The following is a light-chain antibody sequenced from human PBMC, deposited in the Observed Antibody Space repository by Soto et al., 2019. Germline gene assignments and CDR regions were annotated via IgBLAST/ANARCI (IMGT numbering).Light chain of an antibody. CDR1: QSVSSY. CDR3: QQRSNWPPWT. Sequence: EIVLTQSPATLSWSPGERATLSWRASQSVSSYLAWYQQKPGQAPRLLIYDASNRATGIPARFSGSGSGTDFTLTISSLEPQDFAVYYCQQRSNWPPWTFGQGTKVDIK. CDR2: DAS. V-gene: IGKV3-11*01. J-gene: IGKJ1*01.